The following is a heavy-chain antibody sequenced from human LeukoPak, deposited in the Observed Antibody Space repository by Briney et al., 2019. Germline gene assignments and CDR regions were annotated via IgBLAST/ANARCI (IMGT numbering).Heavy chain of an antibody. CDR1: GGTFSSYA. CDR2: IIPIFGTA. D-gene: IGHD2-15*01. V-gene: IGHV1-69*13. CDR3: ASAVCSGGSCYSGALDI. Sequence: GASVKVSCKASGGTFSSYAISWVRQAPGQVLEWMGGIIPIFGTANYAQKFQGRVTITADESTSTAYMELSSLRSEDTAVYYCASAVCSGGSCYSGALDIWGQGTMVTVSS. J-gene: IGHJ3*02.